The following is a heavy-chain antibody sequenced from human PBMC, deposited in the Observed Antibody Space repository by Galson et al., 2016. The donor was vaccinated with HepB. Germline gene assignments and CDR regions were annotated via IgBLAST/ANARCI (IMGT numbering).Heavy chain of an antibody. D-gene: IGHD3-10*01. CDR3: AKDVDTGFGGVFDS. Sequence: SLRLSCAVSGFAFDDYAMHWVRQAPGKGLEWVLGVTWNSGSTGYAASVKGRFTISRDNAKNSLYLQMNSLRPEDTALYYCAKDVDTGFGGVFDSWGQGTLVTVSS. CDR1: GFAFDDYA. J-gene: IGHJ4*02. CDR2: VTWNSGST. V-gene: IGHV3-9*01.